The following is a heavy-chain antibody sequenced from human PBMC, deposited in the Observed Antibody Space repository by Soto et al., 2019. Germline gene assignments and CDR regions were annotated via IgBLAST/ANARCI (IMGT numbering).Heavy chain of an antibody. J-gene: IGHJ3*02. D-gene: IGHD3-16*01. Sequence: SETLSLTCTVSGYSISSGYYWGWIRQPPGKGLEWIGSIYHSGSTYYNPSLKSRVTISVDTSKNQFSLKLSSVTAADTAVYYCAREGGYDAFDIWGQGTMVTVSS. V-gene: IGHV4-38-2*02. CDR1: GYSISSGYY. CDR3: AREGGYDAFDI. CDR2: IYHSGST.